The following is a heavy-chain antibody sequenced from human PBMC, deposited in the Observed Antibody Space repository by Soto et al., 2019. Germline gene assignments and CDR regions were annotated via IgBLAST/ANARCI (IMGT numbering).Heavy chain of an antibody. CDR3: ARRSRYGDGSVDY. D-gene: IGHD4-17*01. Sequence: GGSLRLSCAASGFTFSSFWMNWVRQAPGKGLEWVANIKQDGSEKYYVDSVKGRFTISRDNAKNSLYLQMNSLRAEGTAVYYCARRSRYGDGSVDYWGQGTLVTVSS. CDR2: IKQDGSEK. J-gene: IGHJ4*02. CDR1: GFTFSSFW. V-gene: IGHV3-7*03.